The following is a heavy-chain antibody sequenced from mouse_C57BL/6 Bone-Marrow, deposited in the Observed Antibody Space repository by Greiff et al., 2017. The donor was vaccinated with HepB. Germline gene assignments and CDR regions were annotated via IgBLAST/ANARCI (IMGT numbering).Heavy chain of an antibody. J-gene: IGHJ1*03. CDR1: GYSITSDY. CDR2: ISYSGST. CDR3: ARTPYDYGVFFDV. V-gene: IGHV3-8*01. Sequence: EVHLVESGPGLAKPSQTLSLTCSVTGYSITSDYWNWIRKFPGNKLEYMGYISYSGSTYYNPSLKSRISITRDTSKNQYYLQLNSVTTEDTATYYCARTPYDYGVFFDVWGTGTTVTVSS. D-gene: IGHD1-1*01.